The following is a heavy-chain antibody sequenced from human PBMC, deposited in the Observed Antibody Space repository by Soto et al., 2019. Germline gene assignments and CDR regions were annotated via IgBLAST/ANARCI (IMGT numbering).Heavy chain of an antibody. CDR2: ISTYNGNT. J-gene: IGHJ6*02. CDR3: ARDQSFDRNYYSGIDV. Sequence: KLRSKAPGESIASRGISSVQQANKKGLEWMGWISTYNGNTYYAQNLQGRVTITTDTSTSTVYMELRSLRSDDTAVYYCARDQSFDRNYYSGIDVWGQGTTVTGSS. V-gene: IGHV1-18*01. CDR1: GESIASRG.